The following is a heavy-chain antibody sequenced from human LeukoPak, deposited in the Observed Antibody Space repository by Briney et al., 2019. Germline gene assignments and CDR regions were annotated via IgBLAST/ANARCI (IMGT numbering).Heavy chain of an antibody. CDR1: RDSIRSHF. V-gene: IGHV4-59*11. J-gene: IGHJ5*02. Sequence: SEPLSLTCTVSRDSIRSHFWRWIPQPPGKGLEWFGYILYCGDTTYNPSLKSRVTISIDTSKNQFSLNLISVTAADTAVYYCARVYKRPTSPFYPWGQGTLVTVSS. D-gene: IGHD2-2*01. CDR3: ARVYKRPTSPFYP. CDR2: ILYCGDT.